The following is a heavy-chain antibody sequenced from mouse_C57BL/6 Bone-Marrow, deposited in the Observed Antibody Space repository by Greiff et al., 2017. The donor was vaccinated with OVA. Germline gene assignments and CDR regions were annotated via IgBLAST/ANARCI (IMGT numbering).Heavy chain of an antibody. Sequence: QVHVKQSGAELVRPGASVTLSCKASGYTFTDYEMHWVKQTPVHGLEWIGAIDPETGGTAYNQKFKGKAILTADKSSSTAYMELRSLTSEDSAVYYCTRDPLWGQGTLVTVSA. J-gene: IGHJ3*01. CDR3: TRDPL. CDR2: IDPETGGT. CDR1: GYTFTDYE. V-gene: IGHV1-15*01.